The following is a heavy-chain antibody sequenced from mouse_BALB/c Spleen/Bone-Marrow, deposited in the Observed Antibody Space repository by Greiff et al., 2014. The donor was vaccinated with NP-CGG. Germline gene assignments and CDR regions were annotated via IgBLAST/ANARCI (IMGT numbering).Heavy chain of an antibody. CDR1: GYTFTDHA. Sequence: QVQLQQSDAELVKPGASVKISCKASGYTFTDHAIHWVKQKPEQGLEWIGYIPPGNGDIKYNEKFKGKATLTADKSSSTAYMQLNSLTSEDSAVYFCKRSDGNYYAMDYWGQGTSVTVSS. CDR3: KRSDGNYYAMDY. V-gene: IGHV1S53*02. D-gene: IGHD2-1*01. J-gene: IGHJ4*01. CDR2: IPPGNGDI.